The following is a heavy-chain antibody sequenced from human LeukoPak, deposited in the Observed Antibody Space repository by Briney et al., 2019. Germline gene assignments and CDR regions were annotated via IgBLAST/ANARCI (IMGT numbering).Heavy chain of an antibody. J-gene: IGHJ4*02. CDR1: GGSISSSSYY. Sequence: SETLSLTCTVSGGSISSSSYYWGWIRQPPGKGLEWIGSIYYSGSTYYNPSLKSRVTISVDTSKNQFSLKLSSVTAADTAVYYRARRFGIAVAGKSWWELQTRLYYFDYWGQGTLVTVSS. D-gene: IGHD6-19*01. CDR3: ARRFGIAVAGKSWWELQTRLYYFDY. V-gene: IGHV4-39*01. CDR2: IYYSGST.